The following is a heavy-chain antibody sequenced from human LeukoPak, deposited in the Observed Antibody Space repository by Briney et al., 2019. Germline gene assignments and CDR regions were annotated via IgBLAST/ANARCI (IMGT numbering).Heavy chain of an antibody. CDR2: ISGSGGST. CDR1: GFTFSSYA. Sequence: GGSLRLSCAASGFTFSSYAMSWVRQAPGKGLEWVSAISGSGGSTYYADSVKGRLTISRDNSKNTLYLQMNSLRVEDTAVYYCARYCSSTSCYRSPDAFDIWGQGTMVTVSS. D-gene: IGHD2-2*01. V-gene: IGHV3-23*01. CDR3: ARYCSSTSCYRSPDAFDI. J-gene: IGHJ3*02.